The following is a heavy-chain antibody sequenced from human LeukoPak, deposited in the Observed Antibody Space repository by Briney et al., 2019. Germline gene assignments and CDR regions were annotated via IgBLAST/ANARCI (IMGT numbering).Heavy chain of an antibody. CDR3: ARENCSSTSCLTFDY. D-gene: IGHD2-2*01. J-gene: IGHJ4*02. Sequence: ASVKVSCKASGYTFTSYGISWVRQAPGQGLEWMGWISAYNGNTNYAQKLQGRVTMTTDTSTSTAYMELRSLRSDDTAVYYCARENCSSTSCLTFDYWGQGTLVTVSS. CDR2: ISAYNGNT. CDR1: GYTFTSYG. V-gene: IGHV1-18*01.